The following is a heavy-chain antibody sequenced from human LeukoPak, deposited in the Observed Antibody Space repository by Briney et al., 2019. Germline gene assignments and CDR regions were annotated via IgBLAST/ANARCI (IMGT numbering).Heavy chain of an antibody. J-gene: IGHJ6*04. D-gene: IGHD3-10*02. CDR2: ISSSGSTI. Sequence: AGSLRLSGAASGFTFSSYEMNWVRQAPGKGLEWVLYISSSGSTIYYADSVKGRFTISRDNAKNSLYLQMNSLRAEDTAVYYCAELGITMIGGVWGKGTTVTISS. CDR1: GFTFSSYE. V-gene: IGHV3-48*03. CDR3: AELGITMIGGV.